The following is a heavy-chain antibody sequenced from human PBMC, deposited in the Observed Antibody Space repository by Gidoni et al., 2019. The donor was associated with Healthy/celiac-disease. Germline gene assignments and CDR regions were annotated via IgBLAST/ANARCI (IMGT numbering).Heavy chain of an antibody. CDR3: ARAVSNYYYMDV. Sequence: QVQLQESGPGLVKPSQTLSLSCTVSGGSISSGGYYWSWIRQHPGKGLEWSGYIYYSGSSYYNPSLKSRVIISLDTSKNQFSLKLSSVTAADTAVYYCARAVSNYYYMDVWGKGTTVTVSS. J-gene: IGHJ6*03. V-gene: IGHV4-31*03. CDR2: IYYSGSS. CDR1: GGSISSGGYY.